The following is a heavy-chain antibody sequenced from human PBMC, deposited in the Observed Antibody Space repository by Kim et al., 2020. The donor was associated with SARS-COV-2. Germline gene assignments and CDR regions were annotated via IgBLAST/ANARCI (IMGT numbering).Heavy chain of an antibody. J-gene: IGHJ3*02. Sequence: EKYYVDSVKGRFTISRDNAKNSLYLQMNSLRAEDTAVYYCASFSDGAFDIWGQGTMVTVSS. CDR2: EK. V-gene: IGHV3-7*03. CDR3: ASFSDGAFDI.